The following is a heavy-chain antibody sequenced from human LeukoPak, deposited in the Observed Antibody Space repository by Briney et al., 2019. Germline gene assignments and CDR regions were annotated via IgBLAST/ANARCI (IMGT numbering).Heavy chain of an antibody. J-gene: IGHJ6*03. CDR1: DFTLSRYG. CDR3: AKDTVKVKTISRALHYMDV. D-gene: IGHD5-12*01. CDR2: IRNDGSNK. Sequence: PGGPLKLSCEASDFTLSRYGMHWVGQAPGKGLEGVAFIRNDGSNKYYADSLKGRFTISRDNSKNTLSLQMNSLRAEDTAVYYCAKDTVKVKTISRALHYMDVWGKGTTVTISS. V-gene: IGHV3-30*02.